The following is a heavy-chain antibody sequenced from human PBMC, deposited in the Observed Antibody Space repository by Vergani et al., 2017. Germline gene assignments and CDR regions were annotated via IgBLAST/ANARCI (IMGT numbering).Heavy chain of an antibody. CDR3: ARDRSDILAGHSPYCLAY. CDR2: FDPEDGET. V-gene: IGHV1-24*01. Sequence: QVQLLQSGSELKKPGASVRISCEASGYTFTNYPLIWVRQAPGKVLEWMGGFDPEDGETIYAQKFQGRVTMTEDTSTDTAYMELSSLRSEDTAVYYCARDRSDILAGHSPYCLAYWGQGTLVTVSS. J-gene: IGHJ4*02. CDR1: GYTFTNYP. D-gene: IGHD3-9*01.